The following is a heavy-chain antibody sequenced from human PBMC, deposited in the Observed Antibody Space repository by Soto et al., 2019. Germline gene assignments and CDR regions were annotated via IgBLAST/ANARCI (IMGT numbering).Heavy chain of an antibody. V-gene: IGHV3-33*01. Sequence: GGSLRLSCEVSGFRLSGYGMHWVRQAPGKGLEWVAVIWYDGTTKNYADSVKGRFTISRDSSKNTVYLQMDSLKVEDTAVYYCARDVDRISHLNWFDPWGQGVMVTVSS. J-gene: IGHJ5*02. CDR3: ARDVDRISHLNWFDP. CDR1: GFRLSGYG. D-gene: IGHD5-12*01. CDR2: IWYDGTTK.